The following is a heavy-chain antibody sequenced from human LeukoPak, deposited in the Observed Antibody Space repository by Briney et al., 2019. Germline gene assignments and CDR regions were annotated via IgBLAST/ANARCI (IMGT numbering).Heavy chain of an antibody. CDR3: AREAVGWDYFDY. CDR1: GASISSGSYY. V-gene: IGHV4-61*02. D-gene: IGHD2-15*01. CDR2: IYTSGST. J-gene: IGHJ4*02. Sequence: SQTLSLTCTVSGASISSGSYYWSWIRQPAGKGLEWIGRIYTSGSTNYNPSLKSRVTISVDTSKNQFSLKLSSVTAADTAVYYCAREAVGWDYFDYWGQGTLVTVSS.